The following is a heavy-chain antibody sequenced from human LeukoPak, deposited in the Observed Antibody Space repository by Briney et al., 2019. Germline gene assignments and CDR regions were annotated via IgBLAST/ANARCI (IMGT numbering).Heavy chain of an antibody. CDR1: GYTFTGYY. V-gene: IGHV1-46*01. CDR3: ARDYGGNHDAFDI. D-gene: IGHD4-23*01. J-gene: IGHJ3*02. Sequence: ASVKVSCKASGYTFTGYYMHWVRQAPGQGLEWMGIINPSGGSTSYAQKFQGRVTMTRDTSTSTVYMELSSLRSEDTAVYYCARDYGGNHDAFDIWGQGTMVTVSS. CDR2: INPSGGST.